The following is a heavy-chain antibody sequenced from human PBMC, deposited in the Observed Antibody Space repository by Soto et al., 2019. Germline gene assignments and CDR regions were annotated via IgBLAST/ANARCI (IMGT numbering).Heavy chain of an antibody. CDR3: AKSRGVRGVITIVYYGMDV. Sequence: GGSLRLSCAASGFTFSSYGMHWVRQAPGKGLEWVAVIWYDGSNKYYADSVKGRFTISRDNSKNTLYLQMNSLRAEDTAVYYCAKSRGVRGVITIVYYGMDVWGQRTTVTVSS. V-gene: IGHV3-30*02. D-gene: IGHD3-10*01. J-gene: IGHJ6*02. CDR2: IWYDGSNK. CDR1: GFTFSSYG.